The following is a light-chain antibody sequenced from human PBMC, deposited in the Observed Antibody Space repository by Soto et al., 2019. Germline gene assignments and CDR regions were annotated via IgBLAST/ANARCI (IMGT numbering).Light chain of an antibody. Sequence: DLQMTQSPSSLSASVGDRVTITCRASQSIGSYLNWYQQAPGRAPKFLISAASSLQSRVPSRFSGSGSGTDFSLTISSLQPGDFATYFCQLSYYPPHTFGGGTKVDIK. CDR3: QLSYYPPHT. CDR2: AAS. CDR1: QSIGSY. V-gene: IGKV1-39*01. J-gene: IGKJ4*01.